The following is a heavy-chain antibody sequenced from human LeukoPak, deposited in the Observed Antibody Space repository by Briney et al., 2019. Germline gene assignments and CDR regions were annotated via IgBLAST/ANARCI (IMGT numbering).Heavy chain of an antibody. CDR3: ARHVATVTTWDLYYFDY. J-gene: IGHJ4*02. D-gene: IGHD4-17*01. V-gene: IGHV4-39*01. CDR1: GGSISSSSYY. CDR2: IYYSGST. Sequence: KPSETLSLTCTVSGGSISSSSYYWGWIRQPPGKGLEWIGGIYYSGSTYYNPSLKSRVTISVDTSKNQFSLKLSSVTAADTAVYYCARHVATVTTWDLYYFDYWGQGTLVTVSS.